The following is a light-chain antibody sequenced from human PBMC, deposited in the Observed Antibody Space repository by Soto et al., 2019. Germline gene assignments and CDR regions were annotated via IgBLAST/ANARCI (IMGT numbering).Light chain of an antibody. CDR3: SSYTSSSTFV. Sequence: QSALTQPASVSGCPGQSITISCTGTSSDVGGYNYVSWYQQHPVKAPKLMIYEVSNRPSGVPDRFSGSKSGNTASLTISGLQAEDEADYYCSSYTSSSTFVFGTGTKVTVL. J-gene: IGLJ1*01. CDR1: SSDVGGYNY. V-gene: IGLV2-14*01. CDR2: EVS.